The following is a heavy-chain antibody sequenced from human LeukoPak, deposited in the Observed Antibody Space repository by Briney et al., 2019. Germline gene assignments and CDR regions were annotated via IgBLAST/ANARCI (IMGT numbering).Heavy chain of an antibody. J-gene: IGHJ6*03. V-gene: IGHV1-18*01. D-gene: IGHD5-12*01. CDR1: GYTFTSYG. Sequence: GASVKVSCKASGYTFTSYGISWVRQAPGQGLEWMGWISAYNGNTNYAQKLQGRVTMTTDTSTSTAYMELRSLRSDDTAVYYCARAGGYSGYDTYYYYYMDVWGKGTTVTVSS. CDR3: ARAGGYSGYDTYYYYYMDV. CDR2: ISAYNGNT.